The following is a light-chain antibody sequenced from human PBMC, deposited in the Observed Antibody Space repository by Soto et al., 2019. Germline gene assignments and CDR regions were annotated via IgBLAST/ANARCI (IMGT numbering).Light chain of an antibody. CDR1: SSDVGSYNL. J-gene: IGLJ2*01. V-gene: IGLV2-23*02. Sequence: QSVLTQPASVSGSPGQSITISCTGTSSDVGSYNLVSWYQQHPGKAPKLMISEVTKRPSGVSNRFSGSKSGNTASLTISGLQAEDESDYYCCSYAGSYTVVFGGGTKLTVL. CDR3: CSYAGSYTVV. CDR2: EVT.